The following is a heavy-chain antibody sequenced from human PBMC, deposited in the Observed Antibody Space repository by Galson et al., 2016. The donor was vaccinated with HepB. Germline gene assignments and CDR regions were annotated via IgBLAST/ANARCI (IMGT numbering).Heavy chain of an antibody. Sequence: PALVKPTQTLTLTCNFSGFSLTTSGVGVGWIRQPPGKALDWLALIYWDADKRYNPSLNNRLTITKDPSKNQVVLTRTNMDPLDTGTYYCARFTSGSYSNWFDSWGQGTLVTVSS. CDR3: ARFTSGSYSNWFDS. D-gene: IGHD3-22*01. CDR1: GFSLTTSGVG. J-gene: IGHJ5*01. CDR2: IYWDADK. V-gene: IGHV2-5*02.